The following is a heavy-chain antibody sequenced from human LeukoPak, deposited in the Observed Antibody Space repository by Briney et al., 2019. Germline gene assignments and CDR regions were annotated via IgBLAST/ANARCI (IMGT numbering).Heavy chain of an antibody. CDR1: GGSFSGYY. D-gene: IGHD3-10*01. CDR3: VRWDYYGSGSRRLDS. CDR2: INHSGST. Sequence: SETLSLTCAVYGGSFSGYYWSWIRQPPGKGLEWIGEINHSGSTNYNPSLKSRVTISVDTSKNQFSLKMTSVTAADTAVYYCVRWDYYGSGSRRLDSWGQGTLVTVSS. J-gene: IGHJ4*02. V-gene: IGHV4-34*01.